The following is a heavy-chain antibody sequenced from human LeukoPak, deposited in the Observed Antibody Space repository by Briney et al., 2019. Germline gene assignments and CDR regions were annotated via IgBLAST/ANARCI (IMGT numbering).Heavy chain of an antibody. J-gene: IGHJ4*02. Sequence: PGRSLRLSCAASGFTFSSYAMHWVRQAPGKGLEWVAVISYDGSNKYYADSVKGRSTISRDNSKNTLYLQMNSLRAEDTAIYYCAKRGPIYSASPGNYFDYWGQGTLVTVSS. D-gene: IGHD3-10*01. CDR1: GFTFSSYA. V-gene: IGHV3-30*04. CDR2: ISYDGSNK. CDR3: AKRGPIYSASPGNYFDY.